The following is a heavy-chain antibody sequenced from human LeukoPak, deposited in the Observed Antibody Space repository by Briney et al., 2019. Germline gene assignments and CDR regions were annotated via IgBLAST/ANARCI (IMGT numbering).Heavy chain of an antibody. CDR1: GRTFSSYA. CDR2: IIPIFGTA. D-gene: IGHD5-24*01. CDR3: AREAVEMATGPLDY. J-gene: IGHJ4*02. V-gene: IGHV1-69*05. Sequence: SVKVSCRASGRTFSSYAISWVRQAPGQGLEWMGGIIPIFGTANYAQKFQGRVTITTDESTSTAYMELSSLRSEDTAVYYCAREAVEMATGPLDYWGQGTLVTVSS.